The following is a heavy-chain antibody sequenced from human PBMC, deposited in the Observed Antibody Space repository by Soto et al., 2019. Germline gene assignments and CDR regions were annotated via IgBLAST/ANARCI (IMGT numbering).Heavy chain of an antibody. CDR1: GFTFSSYA. D-gene: IGHD3-10*01. CDR2: ISYDGSNK. Sequence: QVQLVESGGGVVQPGRSLRLSCAASGFTFSSYAMHWVRQAPGKGLEWVAVISYDGSNKYYADSVKGRFTISRDNSKNTLYLQMNSLRAEDTAVYYCARAIGGFGSYWGQGTMVTGYS. J-gene: IGHJ4*02. CDR3: ARAIGGFGSY. V-gene: IGHV3-30-3*01.